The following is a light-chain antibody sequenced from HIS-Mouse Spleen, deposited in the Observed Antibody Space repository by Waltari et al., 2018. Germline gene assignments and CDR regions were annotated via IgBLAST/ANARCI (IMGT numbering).Light chain of an antibody. CDR3: SSYTSSSSVV. V-gene: IGLV2-14*03. J-gene: IGLJ2*01. CDR2: DVS. CDR1: SSDVGGYNY. Sequence: QSALTQPASVSGSPGQSITISCTGTSSDVGGYNYVSWYQQHPGKAPKLMTYDVSNRPPGASNRFSGSKSGNTASLTISGLQAEDEADYYCSSYTSSSSVVFGGGTKLTVL.